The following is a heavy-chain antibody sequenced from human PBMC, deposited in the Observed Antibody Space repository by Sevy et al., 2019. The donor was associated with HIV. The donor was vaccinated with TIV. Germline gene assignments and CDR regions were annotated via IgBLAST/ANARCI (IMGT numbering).Heavy chain of an antibody. CDR1: GFTFNMYW. Sequence: GGSLRLSCAASGFTFNMYWMTWVRQAPGKGLEWVANIKEDGSERNYLDSVKGRFTISRDNAKEPLYLQINRLRAEDTAVYYCARHGSGGSCYSLLPHYYYGMDVWGQGTTVTVSS. CDR3: ARHGSGGSCYSLLPHYYYGMDV. D-gene: IGHD2-15*01. V-gene: IGHV3-7*01. J-gene: IGHJ6*02. CDR2: IKEDGSER.